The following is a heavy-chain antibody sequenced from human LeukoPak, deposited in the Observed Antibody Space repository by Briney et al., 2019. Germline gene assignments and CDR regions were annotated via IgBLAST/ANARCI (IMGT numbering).Heavy chain of an antibody. Sequence: SQTLSLTFAISGDSVSSNSAAWNWLRQSPSRGLEWLGRTYYRSKWYNDYAVPVKSRITINPDTSKNQFSLQLNSVTPEDTAVYYCARAPRGLLSIEGYYFDYWGQGTLVTVSS. CDR3: ARAPRGLLSIEGYYFDY. CDR1: GDSVSSNSAA. CDR2: TYYRSKWYN. V-gene: IGHV6-1*01. J-gene: IGHJ4*02. D-gene: IGHD3-10*01.